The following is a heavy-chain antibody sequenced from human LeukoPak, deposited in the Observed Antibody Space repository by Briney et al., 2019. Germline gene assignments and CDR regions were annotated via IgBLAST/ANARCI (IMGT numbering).Heavy chain of an antibody. V-gene: IGHV3-23*01. Sequence: QPSGTLRLTCAASGVTFSSYALSWVRQAPGKGLEWVSAISGSGGSTYYADSVKGRFTISRDNSKNTLYLQMNSLRAEGTAVYYCAKGLASYYYYGMDVWGQGTTVTVSS. CDR1: GVTFSSYA. D-gene: IGHD3-16*01. J-gene: IGHJ6*02. CDR3: AKGLASYYYYGMDV. CDR2: ISGSGGST.